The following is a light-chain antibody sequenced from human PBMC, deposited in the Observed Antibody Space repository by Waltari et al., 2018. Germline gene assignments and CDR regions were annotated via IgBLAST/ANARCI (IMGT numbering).Light chain of an antibody. V-gene: IGLV3-21*02. CDR3: QVWDSSSDHVV. Sequence: SYVLTQPPSVSVAPGQTARITCGGNNIASKNVHWYQQKPGQAPVVVVYDDSDRPSGIPERFSGSNSGNTATLTISRVEAGDEADYYCQVWDSSSDHVVFGGGTKLTVL. CDR2: DDS. CDR1: NIASKN. J-gene: IGLJ2*01.